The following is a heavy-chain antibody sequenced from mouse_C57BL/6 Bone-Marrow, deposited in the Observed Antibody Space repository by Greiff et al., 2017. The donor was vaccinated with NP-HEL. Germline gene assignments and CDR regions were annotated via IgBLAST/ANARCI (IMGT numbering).Heavy chain of an antibody. CDR1: GYTFTSYW. CDR3: ARGDTTVVGGIHWYFDV. D-gene: IGHD1-1*01. Sequence: QVHVKQPGAELVKPGASVKLSCKASGYTFTSYWMHWVKQRPGRGLEWIGRIDPNSGGTKYNEKFKSKATLTVDKPSSTAYMQLSSLTSEDSAVYYCARGDTTVVGGIHWYFDVWGTGTTVTVSS. V-gene: IGHV1-72*01. CDR2: IDPNSGGT. J-gene: IGHJ1*03.